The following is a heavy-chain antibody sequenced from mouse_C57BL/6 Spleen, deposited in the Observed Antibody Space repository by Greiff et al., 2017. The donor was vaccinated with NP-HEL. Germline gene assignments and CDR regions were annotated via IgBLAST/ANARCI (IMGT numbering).Heavy chain of an antibody. CDR3: ASDPGDYYYNWYFDV. V-gene: IGHV7-3*01. D-gene: IGHD1-1*01. Sequence: EVKLQESGGGLVQPGGSLSLSCAASGFTFTDYYMSWVRQPPGKALEWLGFIRNKANGYTTEYSASVKGRFTISRDNSQSILYLQMNALRAEDSATYYCASDPGDYYYNWYFDVWGTGTTVTVSS. CDR2: IRNKANGYTT. J-gene: IGHJ1*03. CDR1: GFTFTDYY.